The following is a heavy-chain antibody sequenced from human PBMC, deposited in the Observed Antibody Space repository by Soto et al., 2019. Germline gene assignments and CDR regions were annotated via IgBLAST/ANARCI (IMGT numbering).Heavy chain of an antibody. Sequence: GGSLRRSCAASGGTFSDYYRSWIRQAPGKGLEWVSYISSSSSYTNYADSVKGRFTISRDNAKNSLYLQMNSLRAEDTAVYYCARNYYDSSGYYRVPSNFDYWGQGTLVTVSS. CDR2: ISSSSSYT. D-gene: IGHD3-22*01. CDR3: ARNYYDSSGYYRVPSNFDY. CDR1: GGTFSDYY. V-gene: IGHV3-11*03. J-gene: IGHJ4*02.